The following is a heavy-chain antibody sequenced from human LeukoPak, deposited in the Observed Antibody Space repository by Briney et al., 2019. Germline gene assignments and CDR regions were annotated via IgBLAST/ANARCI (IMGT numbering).Heavy chain of an antibody. D-gene: IGHD3-22*01. Sequence: ASVKVSCKASGYTFTSTGISWVRQAPGQGLEWMGWISAYNGNTNYAQKLQGRVTMTTDTSTSTAYMELRSLRSDDTAVYYCAREGYYDSSGPIRHFDYWGQGTLVTVSS. CDR1: GYTFTSTG. V-gene: IGHV1-18*01. CDR3: AREGYYDSSGPIRHFDY. CDR2: ISAYNGNT. J-gene: IGHJ4*02.